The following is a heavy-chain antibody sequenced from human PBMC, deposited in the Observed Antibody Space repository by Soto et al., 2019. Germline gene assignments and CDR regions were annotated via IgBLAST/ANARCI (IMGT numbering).Heavy chain of an antibody. CDR1: GYTFTSYD. J-gene: IGHJ6*03. CDR3: ARGTANYDFWSGYRAYYYYSMDV. V-gene: IGHV1-8*01. Sequence: QVQLVQSGAEVKKPGASVKVSCKASGYTFTSYDINWVRQATGQGLEWMGWMNPNSGNTGYAQKFQGRVTMTRNTSISTAYMELSSLRSEDTAVYYCARGTANYDFWSGYRAYYYYSMDVWGKGTTVTVSS. CDR2: MNPNSGNT. D-gene: IGHD3-3*01.